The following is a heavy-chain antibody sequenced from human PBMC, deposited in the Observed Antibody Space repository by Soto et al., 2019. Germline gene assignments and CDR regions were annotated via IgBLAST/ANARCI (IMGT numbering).Heavy chain of an antibody. J-gene: IGHJ6*03. Sequence: QAQLLQSGGELKKSGASVKVSCKASGYTFNTYGISWVRQAPGQGLEWMAWISIHNGNTNFAQKFQGRVTLTTDTATSTANIALRTLRSDDTAVYYCARMTTVDSSNYYMDVWGKGTTVTVSS. CDR1: GYTFNTYG. CDR3: ARMTTVDSSNYYMDV. D-gene: IGHD4-4*01. CDR2: ISIHNGNT. V-gene: IGHV1-18*04.